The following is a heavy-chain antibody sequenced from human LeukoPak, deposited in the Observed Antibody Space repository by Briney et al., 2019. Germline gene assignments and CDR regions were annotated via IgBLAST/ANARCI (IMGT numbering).Heavy chain of an antibody. CDR1: GFTFSSYA. Sequence: GGSLRPSCAASGFTFSSYAMSWVRQAPGKGLEWVSVIRGSGGSTYYADSVKGWFTMSRGDSKNTLYLQMNSLRAEDTAVYYCAKDRGSDWKTSDYWGQGTLVTVSS. CDR2: IRGSGGST. J-gene: IGHJ4*02. D-gene: IGHD6-19*01. CDR3: AKDRGSDWKTSDY. V-gene: IGHV3-23*01.